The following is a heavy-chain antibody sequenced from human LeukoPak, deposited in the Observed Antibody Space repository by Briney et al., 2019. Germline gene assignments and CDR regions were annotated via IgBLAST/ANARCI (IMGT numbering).Heavy chain of an antibody. V-gene: IGHV3-23*01. CDR2: IRGTGSST. Sequence: GGSLRLSCGASGFTFSSYAMAWVRQAPGKGLEWVSAIRGTGSSTYYADSVKGRFTISRDNSKNTLYLQMNSLRAEDTAVYYCARGDGGSSGPCRWGQGTLVTVSS. CDR3: ARGDGGSSGPCR. D-gene: IGHD3-22*01. J-gene: IGHJ4*02. CDR1: GFTFSSYA.